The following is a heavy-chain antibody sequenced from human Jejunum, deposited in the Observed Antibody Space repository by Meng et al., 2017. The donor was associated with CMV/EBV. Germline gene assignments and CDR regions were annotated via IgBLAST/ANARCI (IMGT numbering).Heavy chain of an antibody. CDR3: TSRILGYCSGGSCYWFDP. Sequence: SISSSYWWTWVRQAPGKGLEWIGEIYHTGSTNYNPSLKGRVTISIDKSKNQFALKLSSVTAADTAVYYCTSRILGYCSGGSCYWFDPWGQGSLVTVSS. V-gene: IGHV4-4*02. CDR2: IYHTGST. CDR1: SISSSYW. J-gene: IGHJ5*02. D-gene: IGHD2-15*01.